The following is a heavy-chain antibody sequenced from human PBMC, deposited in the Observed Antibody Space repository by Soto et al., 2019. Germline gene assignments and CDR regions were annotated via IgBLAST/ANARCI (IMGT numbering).Heavy chain of an antibody. V-gene: IGHV1-69*13. D-gene: IGHD6-19*01. CDR2: IIPIFGTA. J-gene: IGHJ4*02. Sequence: SVKVSCKASGGTFSSYAISWVRQAPGQGLEWMGGIIPIFGTANYAQKFQGRVTITADESTSTAYMELSSLRSEDTAVYYCAREYKAPNSSGGPDYFDYWGQGTLVTVSS. CDR1: GGTFSSYA. CDR3: AREYKAPNSSGGPDYFDY.